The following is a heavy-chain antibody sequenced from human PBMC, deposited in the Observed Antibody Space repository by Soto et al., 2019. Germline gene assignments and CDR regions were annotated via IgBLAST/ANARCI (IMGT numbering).Heavy chain of an antibody. V-gene: IGHV1-69*06. J-gene: IGHJ4*02. CDR1: GGTFSSYA. Sequence: GASVKVSCKASGGTFSSYAISWVRQAPGQGLEWMGGIIPIFGTANYAQKFQGRVTITADKSTSTAYMELSSLRSEDTAVYYCVRNVVVPAAMCARTYYYDSSGYSPFDYWGQGTLVTVSS. CDR2: IIPIFGTA. D-gene: IGHD3-22*01. CDR3: VRNVVVPAAMCARTYYYDSSGYSPFDY.